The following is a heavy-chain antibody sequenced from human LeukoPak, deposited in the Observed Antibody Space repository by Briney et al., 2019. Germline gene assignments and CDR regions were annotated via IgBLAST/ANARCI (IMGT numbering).Heavy chain of an antibody. CDR1: GGSFSGYY. D-gene: IGHD1-26*01. V-gene: IGHV4-59*01. J-gene: IGHJ5*02. CDR2: IYYSGST. CDR3: ASGVGATDWFDP. Sequence: SETLSLTCAVYGGSFSGYYWSWIRQPPGKGLEWIGYIYYSGSTNYNPSLKSRVTISVDTSKNQFSLKLSSVTAADTAVYYCASGVGATDWFDPWGQGTLVTVSS.